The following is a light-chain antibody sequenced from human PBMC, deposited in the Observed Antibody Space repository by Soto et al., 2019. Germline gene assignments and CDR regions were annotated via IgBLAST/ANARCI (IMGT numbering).Light chain of an antibody. CDR1: QSISFY. CDR2: DAS. V-gene: IGKV3-11*01. J-gene: IGKJ5*01. Sequence: EIVMTQSPATLSVSPGEIATLSCRASQSISFYLTWYQHKPGQAPRLLIYDASNRATGIPARFSGSGYGTDFTLTISSLEPEDFAVYYCQQRSNWPTFGQGTRLEIK. CDR3: QQRSNWPT.